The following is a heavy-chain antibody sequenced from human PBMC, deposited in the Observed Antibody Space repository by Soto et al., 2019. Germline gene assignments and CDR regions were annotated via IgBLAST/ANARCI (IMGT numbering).Heavy chain of an antibody. V-gene: IGHV3-74*01. D-gene: IGHD4-17*01. CDR1: GFTFSAYW. CDR3: ARSHDYGAFGSDY. J-gene: IGHJ4*02. Sequence: EVQLVESGGGLVQPGGSLRLSCAASGFTFSAYWMHWVRQAPGKGLVWVSRINSDGSTTDYADSVKGRFTISRDNAKNTLYLQMNSLRAEDTAVYYCARSHDYGAFGSDYWGQGTLVTVSS. CDR2: INSDGSTT.